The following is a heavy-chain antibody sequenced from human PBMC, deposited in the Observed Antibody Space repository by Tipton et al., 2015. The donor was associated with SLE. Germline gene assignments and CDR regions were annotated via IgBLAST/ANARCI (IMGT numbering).Heavy chain of an antibody. D-gene: IGHD5-12*01. Sequence: TLSLTCTVSGGSIRSGGYYWGWIRQPPGKGLEFIGSISSTGSTYFKPSLKSRVTMSVDMSKNQVSLNLRSVTAADTAVYYCARGGVGGYDYFDYWGQGTLVTVSS. CDR3: ARGGVGGYDYFDY. CDR1: GGSIRSGGYY. V-gene: IGHV4-39*07. J-gene: IGHJ4*02. CDR2: ISSTGST.